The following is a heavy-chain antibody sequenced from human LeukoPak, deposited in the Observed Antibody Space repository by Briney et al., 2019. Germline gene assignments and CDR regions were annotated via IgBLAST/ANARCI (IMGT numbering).Heavy chain of an antibody. CDR1: GGSISSTSYY. Sequence: PSETLSLTCTVSGGSISSTSYYWGWIRQPPGKGLEWIGSIYYSGGTYYNPSLKSRVTVSVDTSKNQFSLKLSSVTAADTAVYYCARTEPAYYYDSSGYYPDAFDIWGQGTMVTVSS. V-gene: IGHV4-39*01. D-gene: IGHD3-22*01. CDR3: ARTEPAYYYDSSGYYPDAFDI. J-gene: IGHJ3*02. CDR2: IYYSGGT.